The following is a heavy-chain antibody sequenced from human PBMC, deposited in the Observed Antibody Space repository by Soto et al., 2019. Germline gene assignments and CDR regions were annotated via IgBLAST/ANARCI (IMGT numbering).Heavy chain of an antibody. CDR1: GFTFRSYG. CDR3: AQVVVARTNWYYFDC. Sequence: QVQLVESGGGVVQPGRSLRLSCAASGFTFRSYGMYWVRQAPGKGLEWVAVISYDGSNKYYADSVKGRFTISRDSSKNTLYLQMNSLRAEDTAVYYCAQVVVARTNWYYFDCWGQGTLVTVSS. J-gene: IGHJ4*02. CDR2: ISYDGSNK. V-gene: IGHV3-30*03. D-gene: IGHD2-2*01.